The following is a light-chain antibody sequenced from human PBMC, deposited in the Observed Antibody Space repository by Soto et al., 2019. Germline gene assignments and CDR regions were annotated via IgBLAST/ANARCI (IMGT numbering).Light chain of an antibody. CDR2: RND. J-gene: IGLJ2*01. CDR1: SSNIGSNY. CDR3: AAWDDSLSAVV. V-gene: IGLV1-47*01. Sequence: QSVLTQPPSASGTPGQRVTISCSGSSSNIGSNYVYWYQQLPGSAPKLLIYRNDQRPSGVPDRFSASKSGTAASLAISGLRPEDEADYHCAAWDDSLSAVVFGGGTKLTVL.